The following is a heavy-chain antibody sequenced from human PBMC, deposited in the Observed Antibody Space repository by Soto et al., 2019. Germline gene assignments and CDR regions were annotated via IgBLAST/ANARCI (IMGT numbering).Heavy chain of an antibody. CDR1: GGTFSSYA. J-gene: IGHJ6*02. D-gene: IGHD1-7*01. Sequence: SVKVSCKASGGTFSSYAISWVRQAPGQGLEWMGGIIPIFGTANYAQKFQGRVTITADESTSTAYMELSSLRSEDTAVYYCASTRNSYYYYYGMDVWGQGTTVTVSS. CDR3: ASTRNSYYYYYGMDV. CDR2: IIPIFGTA. V-gene: IGHV1-69*13.